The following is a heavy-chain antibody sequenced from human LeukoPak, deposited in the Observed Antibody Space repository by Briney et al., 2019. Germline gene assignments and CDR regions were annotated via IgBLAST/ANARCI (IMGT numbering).Heavy chain of an antibody. CDR2: ISIYYSGST. CDR1: GGSISTTSYY. V-gene: IGHV4-39*07. D-gene: IGHD3-9*01. CDR3: ARDDILTGYMDV. J-gene: IGHJ6*03. Sequence: SETLSLTCTVSGGSISTTSYYWGWIRQPPRKGLEWIGSISIYYSGSTYYNPSLKSRVTISVDTSKNQFSLKLSSVTAADTAVYYCARDDILTGYMDVWGKGTTVTISS.